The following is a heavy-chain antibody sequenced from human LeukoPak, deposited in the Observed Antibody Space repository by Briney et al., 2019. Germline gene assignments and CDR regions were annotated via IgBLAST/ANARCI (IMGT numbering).Heavy chain of an antibody. CDR2: INHSGYT. Sequence: SETLSLTCAVSGVPFSNYYWSWVRQSPRQGLEWIGEINHSGYTNYNPSLKSPVTMSIDTSKNHFSLMLTSVTAADTGVYYCTRAVAGHPDWGQGTLVTVSS. CDR3: TRAVAGHPD. D-gene: IGHD6-19*01. J-gene: IGHJ4*02. V-gene: IGHV4-34*01. CDR1: GVPFSNYY.